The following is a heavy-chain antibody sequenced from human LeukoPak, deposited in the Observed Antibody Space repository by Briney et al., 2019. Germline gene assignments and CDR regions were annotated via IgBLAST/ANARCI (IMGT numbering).Heavy chain of an antibody. Sequence: GGSLRLSCAASGFTFSSYAMSWVRQAPGKGLGWVSVIYSGGSTYYADSVKGRFAISRDNSKNTLYLQMNSLRAEDTAVYYCARDHGAYCGGDCYWSHGAFDIWGQGTMVTVSS. CDR3: ARDHGAYCGGDCYWSHGAFDI. J-gene: IGHJ3*02. V-gene: IGHV3-66*01. CDR2: IYSGGST. CDR1: GFTFSSYA. D-gene: IGHD2-21*02.